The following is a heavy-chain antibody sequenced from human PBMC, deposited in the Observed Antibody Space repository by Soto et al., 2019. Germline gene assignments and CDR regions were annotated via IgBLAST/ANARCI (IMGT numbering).Heavy chain of an antibody. Sequence: EVQLLESGGGLVQPGGSLRLSCAASGFTFSSYAMSWVRQAPGKGLEWVSLISDSGGSTYYADSVKGRFTISRDNSRNPLYLQMNSLRAEDTAVYYCAKDSRGGSGSYYNCDYWGQGTLVTVSS. D-gene: IGHD3-10*01. CDR3: AKDSRGGSGSYYNCDY. CDR1: GFTFSSYA. CDR2: ISDSGGST. V-gene: IGHV3-23*01. J-gene: IGHJ4*02.